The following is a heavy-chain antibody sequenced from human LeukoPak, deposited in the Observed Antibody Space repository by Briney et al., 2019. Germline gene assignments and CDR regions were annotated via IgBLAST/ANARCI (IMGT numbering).Heavy chain of an antibody. V-gene: IGHV1-69*06. Sequence: SVKVSCKASGYTFTSYGINWVRQAPGQGLEWMGGIIPIFGTANYAQKFQGRVTITADKSTSTAYMELSSLRSEDTAVYYCARSGRGTYYYFDLWGQGTLVTVSS. CDR3: ARSGRGTYYYFDL. D-gene: IGHD5-12*01. CDR2: IIPIFGTA. CDR1: GYTFTSYG. J-gene: IGHJ4*02.